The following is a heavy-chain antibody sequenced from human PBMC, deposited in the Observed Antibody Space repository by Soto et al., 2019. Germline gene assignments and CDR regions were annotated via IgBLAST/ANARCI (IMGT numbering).Heavy chain of an antibody. D-gene: IGHD2-2*01. Sequence: QVQLVQSGAEVKKPGSSVKVSCKASGGTFGSYAISWVRQAPGQGLEWMGGIIPIPGTANYAQKFQGSVTIAADESTSIAYMELSSLRSEDTAVYYCARSQGSSTSLDIYYYYYYGMDVWGQGTTVTVSS. CDR2: IIPIPGTA. V-gene: IGHV1-69*01. J-gene: IGHJ6*02. CDR1: GGTFGSYA. CDR3: ARSQGSSTSLDIYYYYYYGMDV.